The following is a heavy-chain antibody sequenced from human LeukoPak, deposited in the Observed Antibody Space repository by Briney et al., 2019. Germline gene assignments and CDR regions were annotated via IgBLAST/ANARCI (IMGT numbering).Heavy chain of an antibody. Sequence: SETLSLTCAVYGGSFSGYYWSRIRQPPGKGLEWIGEINHSGSTNYNPSLKSRVSISVDTSKNQFSLKLSSVTAADTAVYYCARGFRYYGSGSYSHYFDYWGQGTLVTVSS. CDR3: ARGFRYYGSGSYSHYFDY. CDR2: INHSGST. D-gene: IGHD3-10*01. J-gene: IGHJ4*02. V-gene: IGHV4-34*01. CDR1: GGSFSGYY.